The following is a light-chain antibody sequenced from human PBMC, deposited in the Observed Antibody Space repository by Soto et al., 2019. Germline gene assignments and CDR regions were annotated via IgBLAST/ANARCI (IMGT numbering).Light chain of an antibody. CDR1: RRFAAY. CDR2: GAS. V-gene: IGKV3-15*01. CDR3: QQCSDWPLFT. Sequence: EIVMTQSPATCSCPPGEKAPFSARAIRRFAAYLACYQHKPGQPPGLLIYGASTRATGIPARFSGSGSGTDFTLTISSLQSEDFAVYFCQQCSDWPLFTFGQGTRLEIK. J-gene: IGKJ5*01.